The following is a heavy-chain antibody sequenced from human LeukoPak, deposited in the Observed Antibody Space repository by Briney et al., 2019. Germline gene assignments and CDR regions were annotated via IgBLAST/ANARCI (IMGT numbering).Heavy chain of an antibody. Sequence: GGSLRLSCAASGFTFSSYSMSWVRQAPGKGLEWVSYTTGSSYIYYADSVKGRFTISRDTSKNALYLQMNSLRAEDTAVYYCAISGLGFGEFRGLDYWGQGTLVTVSS. J-gene: IGHJ4*02. V-gene: IGHV3-21*04. D-gene: IGHD3-10*01. CDR1: GFTFSSYS. CDR2: TTGSSYI. CDR3: AISGLGFGEFRGLDY.